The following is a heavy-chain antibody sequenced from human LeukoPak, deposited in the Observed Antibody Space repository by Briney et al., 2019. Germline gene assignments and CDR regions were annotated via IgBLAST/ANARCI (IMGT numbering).Heavy chain of an antibody. CDR2: IYHGGST. CDR1: GYSLSSGYY. V-gene: IGHV4-38-2*02. D-gene: IGHD3-22*01. J-gene: IGHJ4*02. Sequence: SETLSLTCTVPGYSLSSGYYWGWFRQPPGKGLEWIGRIYHGGSTYYDPSLKSRVTISGDTSKNQFSLQMSSVTAEDTAVYYCARDYYVRSGHTYFFDYWGQGTLVTVSS. CDR3: ARDYYVRSGHTYFFDY.